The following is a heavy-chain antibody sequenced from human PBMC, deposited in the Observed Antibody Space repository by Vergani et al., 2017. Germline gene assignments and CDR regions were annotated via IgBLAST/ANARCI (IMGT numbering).Heavy chain of an antibody. J-gene: IGHJ5*02. CDR3: AKDLGNQHDYGDYVPSWFDP. CDR1: GFTFSSYS. V-gene: IGHV3-30*18. Sequence: VQLVESGGGLVKPGGSLRLSCAASGFTFSSYSMHWVRQAPGKGLEWVAVISYDGSNKYYADSVKGRFTISRDNSKNTLYLQMNSLRAEDTAVYYCAKDLGNQHDYGDYVPSWFDPWGQGTLVTVSS. D-gene: IGHD4-17*01. CDR2: ISYDGSNK.